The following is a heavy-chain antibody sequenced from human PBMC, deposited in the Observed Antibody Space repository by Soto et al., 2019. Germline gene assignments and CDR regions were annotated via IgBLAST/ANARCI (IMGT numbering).Heavy chain of an antibody. J-gene: IGHJ4*02. CDR2: LWSDGIKT. Sequence: PGGSLRLSCTASGFSLSRYGLHWVRQAPGKGLEWVAGLWSDGIKTSYTDSVKGRFTISRDTSKNMLYLQMNSLGAEGTAVYYCARDLNYWSLLIDHWGQGTLVTVSS. CDR1: GFSLSRYG. D-gene: IGHD2-8*02. CDR3: ARDLNYWSLLIDH. V-gene: IGHV3-33*01.